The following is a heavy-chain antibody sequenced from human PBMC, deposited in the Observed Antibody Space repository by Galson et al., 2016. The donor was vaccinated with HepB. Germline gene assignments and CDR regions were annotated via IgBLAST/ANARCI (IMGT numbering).Heavy chain of an antibody. CDR3: AKDVAPPAIAVPGTWGNWFDP. CDR2: ISHDGSNT. CDR1: GFTFHTYG. J-gene: IGHJ5*02. D-gene: IGHD6-19*01. Sequence: LRLSCAASGFTFHTYGMHWVRQAPGKGLDWVAVISHDGSNTYYADPVKGRFTIPRDNSKNTLYLQMDSLRAEDKAVYYCAKDVAPPAIAVPGTWGNWFDPWGQGTLVTVSS. V-gene: IGHV3-30*18.